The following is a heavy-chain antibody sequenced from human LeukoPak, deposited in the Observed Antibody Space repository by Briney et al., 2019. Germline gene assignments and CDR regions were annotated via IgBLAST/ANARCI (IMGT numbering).Heavy chain of an antibody. D-gene: IGHD1-1*01. Sequence: PGGSLRLSCTASAFTFSTYTMNWVRQAPGKGLEWVSYISSESSTIYYADSVKGRFTISRDNAKNSLYLQMNSLRAEDTAVYYCARRLVQLERRRNGMDVWGQGTTVTVSS. CDR1: AFTFSTYT. CDR3: ARRLVQLERRRNGMDV. J-gene: IGHJ6*02. CDR2: ISSESSTI. V-gene: IGHV3-48*04.